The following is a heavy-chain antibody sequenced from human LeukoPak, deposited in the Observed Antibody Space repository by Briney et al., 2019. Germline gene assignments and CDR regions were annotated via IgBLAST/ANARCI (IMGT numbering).Heavy chain of an antibody. Sequence: GGSLRLSCAASGFTFSSYEMNWVRQAPGKGLEWVSYISSSGSTIYYADSVKGRFTISRDNAKNSLYLQMNSLRAEDTAVYYCARETVSYYYDSSGYYYGYWGQGTLVTVSS. CDR3: ARETVSYYYDSSGYYYGY. J-gene: IGHJ4*02. D-gene: IGHD3-22*01. CDR1: GFTFSSYE. CDR2: ISSSGSTI. V-gene: IGHV3-48*03.